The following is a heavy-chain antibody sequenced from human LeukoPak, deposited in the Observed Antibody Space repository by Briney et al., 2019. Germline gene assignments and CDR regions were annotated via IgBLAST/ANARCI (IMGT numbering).Heavy chain of an antibody. D-gene: IGHD2-8*01. J-gene: IGHJ4*02. CDR2: TIPIFGTA. CDR1: GGTFSSYA. V-gene: IGHV1-69*13. CDR3: ARTDPDIVLMVYAIRGGAFDY. Sequence: GASVKVSCKASGGTFSSYAISWVRQAPGQGLEWMGGTIPIFGTANYAQKFQGRVTITADESTSTAYMELSSLRSEDTAVYYCARTDPDIVLMVYAIRGGAFDYWGQGTLVTVSS.